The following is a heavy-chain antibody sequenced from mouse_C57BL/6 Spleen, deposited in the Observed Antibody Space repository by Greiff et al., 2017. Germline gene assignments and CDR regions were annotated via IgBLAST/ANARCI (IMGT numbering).Heavy chain of an antibody. CDR1: GFTFTDYY. D-gene: IGHD3-2*02. J-gene: IGHJ2*01. Sequence: EVQGVESGGGLVQPGGSLSLSCAASGFTFTDYYMSWVRQPPGKALEWLGFIRNKANGYTTEYSASVKGRFTISRDNSQSILYLQMNARRAEDSASYYSARSYSAGLDYWGQGTTLTVSS. CDR3: ARSYSAGLDY. V-gene: IGHV7-3*01. CDR2: IRNKANGYTT.